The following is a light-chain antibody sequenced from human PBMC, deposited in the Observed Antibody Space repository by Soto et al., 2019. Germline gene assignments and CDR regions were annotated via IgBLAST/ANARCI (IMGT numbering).Light chain of an antibody. CDR2: EVS. V-gene: IGLV2-8*01. CDR1: SSDVGGYNY. J-gene: IGLJ1*01. CDR3: SSYAGSNNHV. Sequence: QSVLTQPPSASGSPGQSVTISCTGTSSDVGGYNYVSWYQQHPGKAPKLMIYEVSKRPSGVPDRFSGSKSGNTASLTVSALQAADEADSYCSSYAGSNNHVFGPGTLGTDL.